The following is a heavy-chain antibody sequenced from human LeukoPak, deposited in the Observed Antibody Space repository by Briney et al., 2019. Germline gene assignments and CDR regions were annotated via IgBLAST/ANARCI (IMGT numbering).Heavy chain of an antibody. D-gene: IGHD3-10*01. V-gene: IGHV4-30-4*07. CDR1: GGSISSGGYS. CDR3: ARDDPFSYGSVRTAFDI. J-gene: IGHJ3*02. CDR2: IYYSGST. Sequence: SETLSLTCAVSGGSISSGGYSWSWIRQPPGKGLEWIGYIYYSGSTYYNPSLKSRVTISVDTSKNQFSLKLSSVTAADTAVYYCARDDPFSYGSVRTAFDIWGQGTMVTVSS.